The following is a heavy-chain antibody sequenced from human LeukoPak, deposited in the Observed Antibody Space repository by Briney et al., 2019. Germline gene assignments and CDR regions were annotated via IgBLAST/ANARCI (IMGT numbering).Heavy chain of an antibody. Sequence: GGSLRLSCAASGFTFSSYGMHWVRQAPGKGLEWVAFIRYDGSNKYYADSVKGRFTISRDNAKNSLYLQMRGLRAEDTAVYYCAREAYSGSYLGAFDIWGQGTMVTVSS. V-gene: IGHV3-30*02. CDR2: IRYDGSNK. D-gene: IGHD1-26*01. CDR1: GFTFSSYG. J-gene: IGHJ3*02. CDR3: AREAYSGSYLGAFDI.